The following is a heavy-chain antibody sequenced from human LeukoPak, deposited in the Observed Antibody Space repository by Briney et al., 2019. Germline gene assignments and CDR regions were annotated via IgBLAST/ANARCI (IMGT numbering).Heavy chain of an antibody. V-gene: IGHV1-2*02. CDR2: IIPQSGDT. Sequence: VASVKVSCKASGYPFSGYYMHWVRQAPGQGLEWMGWIIPQSGDTKYAQKFRGRVTMTRDTSISTAYMELSSLRSDDTAVYYCARDPTNWIDYWGQGTLVTVSS. CDR3: ARDPTNWIDY. J-gene: IGHJ4*02. CDR1: GYPFSGYY. D-gene: IGHD1-1*01.